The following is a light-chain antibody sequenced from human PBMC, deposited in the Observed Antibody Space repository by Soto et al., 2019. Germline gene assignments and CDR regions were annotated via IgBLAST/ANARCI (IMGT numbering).Light chain of an antibody. J-gene: IGKJ2*01. CDR2: GAN. CDR3: QQTYSPPFT. Sequence: DIQMTQSPSSLSASVGDRVAITCRASQTITFYLNWYQQESGKPPKLLIYGANTLQSGVPSRFSAGGSGTDFTLTINDLQPEDFATYYCQQTYSPPFTFGPGNTLQIK. V-gene: IGKV1-39*01. CDR1: QTITFY.